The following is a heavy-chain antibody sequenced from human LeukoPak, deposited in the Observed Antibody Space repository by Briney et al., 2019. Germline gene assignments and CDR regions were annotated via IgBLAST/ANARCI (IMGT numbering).Heavy chain of an antibody. CDR2: IYYSGST. V-gene: IGHV4-39*01. J-gene: IGHJ4*02. CDR1: GGSISSSSYY. D-gene: IGHD6-19*01. CDR3: AGRSSGWVDY. Sequence: SETLSLTCTVSGGSISSSSYYWGWIRQPPGKGLEWIGSIYYSGSTYYNPSLKSRVTISVDTSKNQFSLKLSSVTAADTAVYYCAGRSSGWVDYWGQGTLVTVSS.